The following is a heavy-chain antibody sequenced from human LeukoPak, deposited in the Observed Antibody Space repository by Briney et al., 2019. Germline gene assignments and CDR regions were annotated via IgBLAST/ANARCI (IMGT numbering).Heavy chain of an antibody. CDR2: INAGNGNT. CDR1: GYTFTGYY. Sequence: ASVKVSCKASGYTFTGYYMHWVRQAPGQRLEWMGWINAGNGNTKYSQEFQGRVTITRDTSASTAYMELSSLRSEDMAVYYCARGPMDVLDLDYWGQGTLVTVSS. D-gene: IGHD3-10*01. CDR3: ARGPMDVLDLDY. J-gene: IGHJ4*02. V-gene: IGHV1-3*03.